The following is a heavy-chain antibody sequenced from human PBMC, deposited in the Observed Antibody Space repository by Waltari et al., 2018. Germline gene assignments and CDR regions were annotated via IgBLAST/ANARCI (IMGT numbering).Heavy chain of an antibody. J-gene: IGHJ4*02. Sequence: QVQLQESGPGLVKPSETLSLTCAVSGYSISSGYYWGWIRQPPGKGLEWIGSIYHSGRTSYNPSLKSRVTISVNTSKNQFSLKLSSVTAADTAVYYCARGGVATPLDYWGQGTLVTVSS. CDR1: GYSISSGYY. D-gene: IGHD5-12*01. V-gene: IGHV4-38-2*01. CDR3: ARGGVATPLDY. CDR2: IYHSGRT.